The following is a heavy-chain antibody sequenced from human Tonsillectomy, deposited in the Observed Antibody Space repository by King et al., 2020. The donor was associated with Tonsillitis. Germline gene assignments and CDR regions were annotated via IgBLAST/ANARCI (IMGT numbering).Heavy chain of an antibody. D-gene: IGHD7-27*01. V-gene: IGHV6-1*01. CDR1: GDSVSSNSAA. CDR3: AREHLRRNWVMYNWFDP. CDR2: IYYRSKWYN. J-gene: IGHJ5*02. Sequence: VQLQQSGPGLVKPSQTLSLTCAISGDSVSSNSAAWNWIRQSPSRGLEWLGRIYYRSKWYNDYAVSVKSRITINPDTSKNQFSLQLNSVTPEDTAVYYCAREHLRRNWVMYNWFDPWGQGTLVTVSS.